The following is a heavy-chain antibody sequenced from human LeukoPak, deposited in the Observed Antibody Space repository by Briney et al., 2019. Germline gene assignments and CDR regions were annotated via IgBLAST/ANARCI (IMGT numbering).Heavy chain of an antibody. CDR2: VSYSGST. CDR1: GGSISRGGSY. J-gene: IGHJ4*02. V-gene: IGHV4-39*01. CDR3: ARHFDY. Sequence: SETLSLTCTVSGGSISRGGSYWGWIRPPPGKGLEWIGSVSYSGSTSYNPSLKSRVTISGDTSKNQFSLRMISVTAADTAMYYCARHFDYWGQGTLVTVSS.